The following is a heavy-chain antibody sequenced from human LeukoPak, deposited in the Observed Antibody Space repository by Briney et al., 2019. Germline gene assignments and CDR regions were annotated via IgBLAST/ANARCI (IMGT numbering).Heavy chain of an antibody. Sequence: GVSLRLSCAASGFTFRGHWMSWVRQPPGDELEWVASIKQEGSEKYYVDSVRGRFTVSRDNAKNSLYLQMNSLRAEDTAVYYCARLMGDRTIYDSWGQGTLVTVSS. CDR3: ARLMGDRTIYDS. V-gene: IGHV3-7*01. J-gene: IGHJ4*02. CDR1: GFTFRGHW. D-gene: IGHD1-26*01. CDR2: IKQEGSEK.